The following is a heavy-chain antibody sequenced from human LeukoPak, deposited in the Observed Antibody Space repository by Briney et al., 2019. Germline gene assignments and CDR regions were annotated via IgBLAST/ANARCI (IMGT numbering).Heavy chain of an antibody. J-gene: IGHJ4*02. CDR1: GFTLSSYW. D-gene: IGHD2-21*02. CDR2: INSDGSST. V-gene: IGHV3-74*01. Sequence: GGSLRLSCAASGFTLSSYWMHWVRQAPGKGLVWVSRINSDGSSTSYADSVKGRFTISRDNAKNTLYLQMNSLRAEDTAVYYCAREQRLKPFDYWGQGTLVTVSS. CDR3: AREQRLKPFDY.